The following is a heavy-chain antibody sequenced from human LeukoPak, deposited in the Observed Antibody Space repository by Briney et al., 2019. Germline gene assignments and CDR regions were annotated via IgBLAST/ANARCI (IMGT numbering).Heavy chain of an antibody. Sequence: GGSLRLSCAASGFTVSSNYMSWVRQAPGKGLEWVSVVYGGDTTYYADSVKGRFTVSRDNSKNTLYLQMNSLRAEDTAVYYCARDAHTGSGTYWGGVDYYYGLDVWGQGTTVTVSS. CDR2: VYGGDTT. J-gene: IGHJ6*02. V-gene: IGHV3-66*01. CDR1: GFTVSSNY. CDR3: ARDAHTGSGTYWGGVDYYYGLDV. D-gene: IGHD3-10*01.